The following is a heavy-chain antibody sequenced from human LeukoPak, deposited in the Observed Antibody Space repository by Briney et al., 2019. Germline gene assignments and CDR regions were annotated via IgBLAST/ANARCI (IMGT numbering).Heavy chain of an antibody. CDR2: ISSSGSTI. CDR1: GFTFSDYY. V-gene: IGHV3-11*01. J-gene: IGHJ6*02. CDR3: ASQYSYGLYYYYYGMDV. Sequence: PGGSLRLSCAASGFTFSDYYMSWIRQAPGKGLEWVSYISSSGSTIYYADSVKSRFTISRDNAKNSLYLQMNSLRAEDTAVYYCASQYSYGLYYYYYGMDVWGQGTTVTVSS. D-gene: IGHD5-18*01.